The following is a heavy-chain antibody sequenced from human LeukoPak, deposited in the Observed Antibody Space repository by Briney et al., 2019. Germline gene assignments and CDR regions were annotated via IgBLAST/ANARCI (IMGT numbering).Heavy chain of an antibody. CDR2: IYYSGST. V-gene: IGHV4-59*01. D-gene: IGHD5-18*01. Sequence: SETLSLTCTVSGGSISSYYWSWIRQPPGKGLEWIGYIYYSGSTNYNPSLKSRVTISVDTSKNQFSLKLGSVTAADTAVYYCARSVDTAMANFDYWGQGTLVTVSS. CDR3: ARSVDTAMANFDY. J-gene: IGHJ4*02. CDR1: GGSISSYY.